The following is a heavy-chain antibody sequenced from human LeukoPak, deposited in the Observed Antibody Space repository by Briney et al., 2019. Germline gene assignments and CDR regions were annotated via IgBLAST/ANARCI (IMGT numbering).Heavy chain of an antibody. V-gene: IGHV4-34*01. CDR2: INHSGST. CDR3: ASTRDDSSGYYPFDY. CDR1: GGSFSGYY. J-gene: IGHJ4*02. Sequence: SETLSLTCAVYGGSFSGYYWSWIRQPPGKGLEWIGEINHSGSTNYNPSLKSRVTISVDTSKNQFSLKLSSVTAADTAVYYCASTRDDSSGYYPFDYWGQGTLVTVSS. D-gene: IGHD3-22*01.